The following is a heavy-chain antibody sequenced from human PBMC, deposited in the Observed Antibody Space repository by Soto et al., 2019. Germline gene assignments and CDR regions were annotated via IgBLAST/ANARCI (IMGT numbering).Heavy chain of an antibody. CDR3: ARVPGSSGHGYSWYYGMDV. CDR2: ITPILGTT. V-gene: IGHV1-69*13. Sequence: SVKVSCKASGGIFRNYAFSWVRQAPGQGLEWMGGITPILGTTNYAQKFQGRVTITADEFTSSVYMELSSLRPDDTAVYYCARVPGSSGHGYSWYYGMDVWGQGTTVTVSS. J-gene: IGHJ6*02. D-gene: IGHD6-19*01. CDR1: GGIFRNYA.